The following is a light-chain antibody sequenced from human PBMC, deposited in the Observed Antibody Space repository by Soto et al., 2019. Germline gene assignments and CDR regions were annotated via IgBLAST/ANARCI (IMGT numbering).Light chain of an antibody. V-gene: IGLV2-23*02. CDR3: FSFAGGATFV. CDR1: SNDVGGYDL. Sequence: QSVLTQPASVSGSPGQSITISCTGTSNDVGGYDLVSWYQHHPGKAPKLIIYEATKRPSGVSDRFSGSKSGNTASLTISALQAEDEADYSCFSFAGGATFVFGGGTQLTVL. J-gene: IGLJ2*01. CDR2: EAT.